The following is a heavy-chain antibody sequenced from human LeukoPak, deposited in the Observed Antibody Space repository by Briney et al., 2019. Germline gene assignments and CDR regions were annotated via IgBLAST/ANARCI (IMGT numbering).Heavy chain of an antibody. CDR2: ISFDGSNK. D-gene: IGHD3-10*01. Sequence: GGSLRLSCAASGFTFKSYPMRWIRQTPGKGPEWVAAISFDGSNKYYADSVQGRFTLSRDNSNNILYLQMNSLRAEDMAVYYCARDPGNKQLGPFDFWGQGTLVTVSS. J-gene: IGHJ4*02. CDR3: ARDPGNKQLGPFDF. V-gene: IGHV3-30*01. CDR1: GFTFKSYP.